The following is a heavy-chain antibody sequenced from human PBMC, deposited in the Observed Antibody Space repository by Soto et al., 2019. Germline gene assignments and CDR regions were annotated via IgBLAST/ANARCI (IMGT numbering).Heavy chain of an antibody. CDR2: ISWDGGST. D-gene: IGHD1-1*01. J-gene: IGHJ6*02. V-gene: IGHV3-43*01. CDR1: GFTFDDYT. CDR3: AKDQGQPGYYYYGMDV. Sequence: PGGSLRLSCAASGFTFDDYTMHWVRQAPGKGLEWVSLISWDGGSTYYADSVKGRFTISRDNSKNSLYLQMNSLRTEDTALYYCAKDQGQPGYYYYGMDVWGQGTKVTVSS.